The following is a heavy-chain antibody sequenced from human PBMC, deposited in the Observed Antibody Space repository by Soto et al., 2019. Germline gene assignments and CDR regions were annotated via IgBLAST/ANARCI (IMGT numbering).Heavy chain of an antibody. CDR1: CGSISSGGYS. CDR2: IYHSGST. D-gene: IGHD4-17*01. V-gene: IGHV4-30-2*01. CDR3: ARDGGDYGDTEYFQR. Sequence: QLQLQESGSGLVKPSQTLSLTCAVSCGSISSGGYSCSWIRQPAGKGLEWIWYIYHSGSTYYNPSLNRRVPISVDRSKNQFSLKLSSVTAADTAVYYCARDGGDYGDTEYFQRWGQGTLVTVSS. J-gene: IGHJ1*01.